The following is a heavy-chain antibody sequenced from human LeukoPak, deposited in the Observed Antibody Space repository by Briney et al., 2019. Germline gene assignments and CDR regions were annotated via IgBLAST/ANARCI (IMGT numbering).Heavy chain of an antibody. V-gene: IGHV1-69*04. CDR2: IIPVLNIT. Sequence: ASVTVSFTASGGTFTISAITWERQAPGQGLEWMGRIIPVLNITNYAHKFQGRVTITTDTSTSTAYMELSRLRSEESAVYYWARDQVLTAPPPSGLDVWGQGATVTVSS. D-gene: IGHD3-16*01. CDR1: GGTFTISA. J-gene: IGHJ6*02. CDR3: ARDQVLTAPPPSGLDV.